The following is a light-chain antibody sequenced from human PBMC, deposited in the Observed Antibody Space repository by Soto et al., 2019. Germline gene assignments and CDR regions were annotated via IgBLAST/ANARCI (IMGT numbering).Light chain of an antibody. V-gene: IGLV2-8*01. CDR2: EVS. Sequence: QSALTQPPSASGSPGQSVTISCTGTSSDVGGYNYVSWYQQHPGKAPKLMIYEVSKRPSGVPDRFSGSKSGNTDSLTVSGLQAEDEADYYCSSYAGSNNLKVFGTGTKVPVL. J-gene: IGLJ1*01. CDR1: SSDVGGYNY. CDR3: SSYAGSNNLKV.